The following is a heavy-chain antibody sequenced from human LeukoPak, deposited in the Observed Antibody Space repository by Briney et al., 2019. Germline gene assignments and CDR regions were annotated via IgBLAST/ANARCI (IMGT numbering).Heavy chain of an antibody. D-gene: IGHD5-24*01. J-gene: IGHJ4*02. CDR2: ISGGGDT. CDR3: AREGRDGYYFDY. CDR1: GFAFSSYA. V-gene: IGHV3-23*01. Sequence: GGSLRLSCAASGFAFSSYAMSWVRQAPGKGLEWVSVISGGGDTYYADSVRGRFTISRDNAKNTLYLQMNSLRAEDTAVYYCAREGRDGYYFDYWGQGTLVTVSS.